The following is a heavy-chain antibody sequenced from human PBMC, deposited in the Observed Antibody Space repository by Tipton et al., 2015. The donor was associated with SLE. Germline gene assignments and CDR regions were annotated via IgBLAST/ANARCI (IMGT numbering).Heavy chain of an antibody. Sequence: TLSLTCAVYRYSISSGYYWGWIRQPPGKGLEWIGSIHHSGSTHYNPSLKSRVTISVDTSKNQFSLSLNSVTAADTAVYFCARQSSGSYFVWGQGTLVTVSS. V-gene: IGHV4-38-2*01. CDR2: IHHSGST. J-gene: IGHJ4*02. CDR3: ARQSSGSYFV. D-gene: IGHD1-26*01. CDR1: RYSISSGYY.